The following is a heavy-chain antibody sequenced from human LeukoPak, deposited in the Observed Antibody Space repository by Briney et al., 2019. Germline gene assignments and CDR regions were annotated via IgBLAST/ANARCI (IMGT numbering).Heavy chain of an antibody. CDR3: AKDSGIAVAGTLRAFDI. Sequence: GGSLRLSCAASGFTFSSYGMHWVRQAPGKGLEWVAVISYDGSNKYFADSVKGRFTISRDNSKNTLYLQMNSLRAEDTAVYYCAKDSGIAVAGTLRAFDIWGQGTMVTASS. V-gene: IGHV3-30*18. CDR2: ISYDGSNK. J-gene: IGHJ3*02. CDR1: GFTFSSYG. D-gene: IGHD6-19*01.